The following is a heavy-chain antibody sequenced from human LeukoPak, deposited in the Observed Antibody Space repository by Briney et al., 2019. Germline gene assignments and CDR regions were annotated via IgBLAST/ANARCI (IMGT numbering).Heavy chain of an antibody. V-gene: IGHV1-3*01. CDR3: AREEGSGWYYFDY. D-gene: IGHD6-19*01. CDR1: GYTFTSYA. Sequence: GASVSVSCKASGYTFTSYAMHWVRQAPGQRLEWMGWINAGNGNTKYSQKFQGRVTITRDTSASTAYMELSSLRSEDTAVYYCAREEGSGWYYFDYWGQGTLATVSS. CDR2: INAGNGNT. J-gene: IGHJ4*02.